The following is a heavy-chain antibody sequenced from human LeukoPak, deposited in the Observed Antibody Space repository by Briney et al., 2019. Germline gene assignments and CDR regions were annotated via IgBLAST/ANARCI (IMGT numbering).Heavy chain of an antibody. CDR2: ISSSSSYI. CDR3: ARDRLYYDSSGYHDY. D-gene: IGHD3-22*01. V-gene: IGHV3-21*01. Sequence: GGSLRLSCAASGFTFSSYNMNWVRQAPGKGLEWVSSISSSSSYIYYADSVKGRFTISRDNAKNSLYLQMNSLRAEDTAVYYCARDRLYYDSSGYHDYWGQGTLVTVSS. CDR1: GFTFSSYN. J-gene: IGHJ4*02.